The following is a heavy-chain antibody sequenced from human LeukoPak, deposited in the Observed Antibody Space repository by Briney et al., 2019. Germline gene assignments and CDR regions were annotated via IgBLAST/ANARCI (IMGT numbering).Heavy chain of an antibody. J-gene: IGHJ6*02. CDR2: ISGVYDNI. CDR1: GFTFSDYY. V-gene: IGHV3-11*01. CDR3: ARGEAHGMDV. Sequence: GGSLRLSCAASGFTFSDYYMTWIRQAPGRGLEWVSYISGVYDNIYYGDSVKGRFTISRDNAKNSVYLQMSSLRADDTAVYYCARGEAHGMDVWGQGTTVTVSS.